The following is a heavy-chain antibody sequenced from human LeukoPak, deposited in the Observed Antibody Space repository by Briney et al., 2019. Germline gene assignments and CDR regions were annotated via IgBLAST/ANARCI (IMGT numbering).Heavy chain of an antibody. CDR2: IYSGGST. Sequence: PGGSRTLSCAASGFTFSSNYMSWVRQAPGKGLEWVSVIYSGGSTYYPDSVKGRFTISRDNSKNTLYLQMNSLRAEDTAVYYCARAGGSQLFDDWGERSPVTVSS. CDR1: GFTFSSNY. J-gene: IGHJ4*02. D-gene: IGHD3-16*01. CDR3: ARAGGSQLFDD. V-gene: IGHV3-53*01.